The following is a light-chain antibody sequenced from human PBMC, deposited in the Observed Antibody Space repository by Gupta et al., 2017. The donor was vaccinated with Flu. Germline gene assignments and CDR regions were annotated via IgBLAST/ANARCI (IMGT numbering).Light chain of an antibody. Sequence: DIQLTQSPSFLSASVGDRVTITCRASQAISSYLAWYQQKPGKAPNLVIYAASTWQSGVPSRFSGSGSGKELTLTISSRQQEDFATYYCQQLKSYPPITFGQGTRLEIK. CDR3: QQLKSYPPIT. V-gene: IGKV1-9*01. CDR2: AAS. CDR1: QAISSY. J-gene: IGKJ5*01.